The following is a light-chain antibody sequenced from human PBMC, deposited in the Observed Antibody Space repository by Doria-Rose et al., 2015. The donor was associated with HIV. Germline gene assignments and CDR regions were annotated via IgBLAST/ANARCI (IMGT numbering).Light chain of an antibody. V-gene: IGKV1-12*01. CDR3: QQSNSFPTT. CDR1: EAISSW. CDR2: AAS. Sequence: DIQLTQSPSSVSASVGDRVTITCRASEAISSWLVWYQQKPGKAPKVLIYAASTLQSGVPSRFSGSGFGTDFTLTISNLQPEDFATYYCQQSNSFPTTFGQGTRLEIK. J-gene: IGKJ5*01.